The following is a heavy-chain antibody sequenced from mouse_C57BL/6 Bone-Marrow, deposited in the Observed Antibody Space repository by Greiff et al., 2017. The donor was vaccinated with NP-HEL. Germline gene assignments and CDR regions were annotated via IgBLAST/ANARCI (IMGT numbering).Heavy chain of an antibody. CDR1: GFNIKDYY. CDR3: TTGVKGDY. V-gene: IGHV14-4*01. J-gene: IGHJ2*01. Sequence: VHVKQSGAELVRPGASVKLSCTASGFNIKDYYMHWVKQRPEQGLEWIGWIDPENGDTAYASKFQGKATITADTSSNTAYLQLSSLTSEDTAVYYCTTGVKGDYWGQGTTLTGSS. CDR2: IDPENGDT. D-gene: IGHD1-3*01.